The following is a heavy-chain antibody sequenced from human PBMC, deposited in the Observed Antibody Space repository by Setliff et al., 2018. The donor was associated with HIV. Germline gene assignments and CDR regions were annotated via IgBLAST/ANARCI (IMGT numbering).Heavy chain of an antibody. D-gene: IGHD6-19*01. CDR1: GYSISSGYY. CDR3: ARDDSSGWHFYYYYGMDV. V-gene: IGHV4-38-2*02. Sequence: SETLSLTCTVSGYSISSGYYWGWIRQPPGEGLEWIGSIYHSGSTYYNPSLKSRVTISVDTSKNQFSLKLSSVTAADTAVYYCARDDSSGWHFYYYYGMDVWGQGTTVTVSS. CDR2: IYHSGST. J-gene: IGHJ6*02.